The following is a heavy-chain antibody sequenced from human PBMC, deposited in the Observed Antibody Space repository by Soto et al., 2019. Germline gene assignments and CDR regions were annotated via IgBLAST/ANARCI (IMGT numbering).Heavy chain of an antibody. CDR3: ASAVTYYYDSSGLDAFDI. D-gene: IGHD3-22*01. V-gene: IGHV5-51*01. Sequence: PGESLKISCKGSGYSFTSYWIGWVRQMPGKGLEWMGIIYPGDSDTRYSPSFQGQVTISADKSISTAYLPWSSLKASDTAMYFCASAVTYYYDSSGLDAFDIWGPGTMVTVSS. J-gene: IGHJ3*02. CDR2: IYPGDSDT. CDR1: GYSFTSYW.